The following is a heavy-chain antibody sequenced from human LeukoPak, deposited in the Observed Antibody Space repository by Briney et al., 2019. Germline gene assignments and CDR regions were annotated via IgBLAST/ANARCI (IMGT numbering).Heavy chain of an antibody. V-gene: IGHV3-11*03. CDR3: ARFYGLGTWNDAFDI. D-gene: IGHD3-10*01. CDR2: ISTGSHYT. J-gene: IGHJ3*02. CDR1: AFTFSDYY. Sequence: GGSLRLSCAASAFTFSDYYVSWIRQAPGKGPEWVSYISTGSHYTNYADSVKGRFTISRDDARNSLFLQINSLRAEDMAVYYCARFYGLGTWNDAFDIWGQGTMVTVSS.